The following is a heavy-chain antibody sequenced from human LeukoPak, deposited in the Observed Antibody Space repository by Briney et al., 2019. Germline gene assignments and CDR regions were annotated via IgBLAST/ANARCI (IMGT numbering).Heavy chain of an antibody. V-gene: IGHV3-30*03. J-gene: IGHJ5*02. CDR1: GFTFSSYG. CDR2: ISYDGSDK. D-gene: IGHD3-10*01. Sequence: GRSLRLSCAASGFTFSSYGMHWVRQAPGKGLEWVALISYDGSDKYYADAVKGRFTVSRDNSKNTLFLQMNSLRTEDTAVYYCARGGYGSGTYRANWFDPWGQGTLVTVSS. CDR3: ARGGYGSGTYRANWFDP.